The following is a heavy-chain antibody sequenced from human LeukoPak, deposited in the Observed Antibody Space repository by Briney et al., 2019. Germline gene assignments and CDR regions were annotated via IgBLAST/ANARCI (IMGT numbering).Heavy chain of an antibody. D-gene: IGHD3-3*01. CDR1: GGSISSSSYY. V-gene: IGHV4-39*01. Sequence: SETLSLTCTVSGGSISSSSYYSGWIRQPPGKGLEWIGSIYYSGSTYYNPSLKSRVTISVDTSKNQFSLKLSSVTAADTAVYYCARHVPYYDFWSGYPISPFDYWGQGTLVTVSS. CDR3: ARHVPYYDFWSGYPISPFDY. J-gene: IGHJ4*02. CDR2: IYYSGST.